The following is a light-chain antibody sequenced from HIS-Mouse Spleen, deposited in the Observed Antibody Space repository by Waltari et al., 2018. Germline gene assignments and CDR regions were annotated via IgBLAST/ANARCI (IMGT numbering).Light chain of an antibody. V-gene: IGLV3-25*03. CDR3: QSADSSGTYPYV. CDR2: KDS. Sequence: SYELTQPPSVSVSPGQTARITCSGDALPKQYAYWYQQKPGQAPVLGIYKDSERPSGSPERFSGSSSGTTVTLTISGVQAEDEADYYCQSADSSGTYPYVFGTGTKVTVL. CDR1: ALPKQY. J-gene: IGLJ1*01.